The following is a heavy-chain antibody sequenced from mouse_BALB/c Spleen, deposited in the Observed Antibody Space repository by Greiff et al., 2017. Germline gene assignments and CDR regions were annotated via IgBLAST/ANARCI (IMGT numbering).Heavy chain of an antibody. D-gene: IGHD2-4*01. CDR1: GFTFSSYA. V-gene: IGHV5-6-5*01. CDR2: ISSGGST. CDR3: AREEGEYDYGFAY. Sequence: EVQLVESGGGLVKPGGSLKLSCAASGFTFSSYAMSWVRQTPEKRLEWVASISSGGSTYYPDSVKGRFTISRDNARNILYLQMSSLRSEDTAMYYCAREEGEYDYGFAYWGQGTLVTVSA. J-gene: IGHJ3*01.